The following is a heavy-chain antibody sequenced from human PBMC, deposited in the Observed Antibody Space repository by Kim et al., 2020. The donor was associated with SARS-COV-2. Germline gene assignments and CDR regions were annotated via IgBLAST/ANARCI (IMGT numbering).Heavy chain of an antibody. D-gene: IGHD2-2*01. CDR3: ARGPRSSTSYFRKIRDYYYGMDV. CDR1: GGSFSGYY. CDR2: INHSGST. V-gene: IGHV4-34*01. Sequence: SETLSLTCAVYGGSFSGYYWSWIRQPPGKGLEWIGEINHSGSTNYNPSLKSRVTISVDTSKNQFSLKLSSVTAADTTVYYCARGPRSSTSYFRKIRDYYYGMDVWGQGTTVTVSS. J-gene: IGHJ6*02.